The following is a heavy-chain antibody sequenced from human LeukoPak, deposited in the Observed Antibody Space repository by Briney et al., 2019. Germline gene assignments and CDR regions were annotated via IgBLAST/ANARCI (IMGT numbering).Heavy chain of an antibody. Sequence: GESLKISCKGSGYSFTTYWIGWVRQMPGKGLEWMGIIYPDDSDTRYSPSFQGQVHISVDKSISTAYLQWSSLKASDTAIYYCAKIDRQYCSRSSCYALDYWGQGTQVTVSS. D-gene: IGHD2-2*01. CDR2: IYPDDSDT. V-gene: IGHV5-51*01. CDR1: GYSFTTYW. CDR3: AKIDRQYCSRSSCYALDY. J-gene: IGHJ4*02.